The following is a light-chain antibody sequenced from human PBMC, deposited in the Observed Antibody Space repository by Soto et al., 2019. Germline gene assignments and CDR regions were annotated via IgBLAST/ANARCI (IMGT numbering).Light chain of an antibody. V-gene: IGLV1-40*01. J-gene: IGLJ1*01. CDR1: SSNIGADFD. CDR3: QSYDRSLTGV. CDR2: GNT. Sequence: QSVLTQPPSVSGAPGQRITISCTGSSSNIGADFDVYWYQQLPGAAPKLLIYGNTNRPSGVPDRFSGSKSGTSASLAITGLQAEDEADYYYQSYDRSLTGVFGTGTKVTVL.